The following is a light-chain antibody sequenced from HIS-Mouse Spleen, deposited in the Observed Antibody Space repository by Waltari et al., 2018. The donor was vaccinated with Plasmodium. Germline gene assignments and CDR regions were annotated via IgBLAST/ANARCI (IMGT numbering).Light chain of an antibody. CDR2: WAS. J-gene: IGKJ4*01. CDR1: QSVLSSSNNKNY. V-gene: IGKV4-1*01. Sequence: DIVMTQSPASLAVSLGERATINCKSSQSVLSSSNNKNYLACYQQKPGQPPKLVIYWASTRESGVPDRFSGSGSGTDFTLTISSLQAEDVAVYYCQQYYSTPLTFGGGTKVEIK. CDR3: QQYYSTPLT.